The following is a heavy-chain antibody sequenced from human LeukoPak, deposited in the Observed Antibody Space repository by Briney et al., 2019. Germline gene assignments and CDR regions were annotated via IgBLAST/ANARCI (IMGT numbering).Heavy chain of an antibody. CDR3: TRGWSSGGVFDI. CDR1: GGSINSDRYS. D-gene: IGHD6-19*01. V-gene: IGHV4-61*02. J-gene: IGHJ3*02. CDR2: IYTSGRT. Sequence: SQTLSLTCTVSGGSINSDRYSWTWIRQPAGKALEWIGCIYTSGRTDYNPSLKSRVTISIDTSKNQFSLEMSSVTAADTAVYYCTRGWSSGGVFDIWGLGTMVTVSS.